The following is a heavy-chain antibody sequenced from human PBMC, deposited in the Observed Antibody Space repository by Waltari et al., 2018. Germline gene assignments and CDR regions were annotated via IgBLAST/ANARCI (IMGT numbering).Heavy chain of an antibody. CDR3: ARPALEHFSHAAFDV. CDR1: GYTFTDYY. Sequence: QVQLVQSGAEVKRPGASVKVSCKTSGYTFTDYYIHWVRQAPGQGLEWRGRINPKQGRANCAQNFRGRVTMTRDTSIITAYMELISLTSDDTAVYFCARPALEHFSHAAFDVWGQGTIVSVSS. V-gene: IGHV1-2*06. J-gene: IGHJ3*01. D-gene: IGHD3-3*02. CDR2: INPKQGRA.